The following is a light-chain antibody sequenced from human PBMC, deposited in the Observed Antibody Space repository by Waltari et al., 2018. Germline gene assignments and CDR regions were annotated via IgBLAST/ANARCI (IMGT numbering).Light chain of an antibody. J-gene: IGLJ3*02. V-gene: IGLV1-47*02. CDR1: SSNIGSNY. CDR3: AAWDGGLSNWL. CDR2: ANS. Sequence: QSVLTQPPSASGTPGQRIPISCSGGSSNIGSNYVFWYQQPPGTAPKLLIYANSPLPSGVTVRVSGSKSGTSASLAISGRRPEEEADYYCAAWDGGLSNWLFGGGTRLTVL.